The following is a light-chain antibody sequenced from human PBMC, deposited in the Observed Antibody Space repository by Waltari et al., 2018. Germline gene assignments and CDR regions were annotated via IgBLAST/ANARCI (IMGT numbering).Light chain of an antibody. CDR2: LAS. V-gene: IGKV4-1*01. J-gene: IGKJ1*01. Sequence: SVLHTSNNHHYLGWYQQKPGQPPKLLIYLASTRESGIPDRFSGSGSGTHFTLTINSLQAEDVAVYYCQHYSNVPRTFGQGTRVEIK. CDR3: QHYSNVPRT. CDR1: SVLHTSNNHHY.